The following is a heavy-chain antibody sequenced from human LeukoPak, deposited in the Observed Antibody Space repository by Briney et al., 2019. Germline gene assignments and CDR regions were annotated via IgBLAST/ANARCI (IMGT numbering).Heavy chain of an antibody. CDR3: ARTYYDSSGYYSHPFDY. CDR2: ISYDGSNK. J-gene: IGHJ4*02. V-gene: IGHV3-30*04. Sequence: GGSLRLSCAASGFTFSSYAMHWVRQAPGKGLEWVAVISYDGSNKYYADSVKGRFTISRDNSKNTLYLQMNGLRAEDTAVYYCARTYYDSSGYYSHPFDYWGQGTLVTVSS. CDR1: GFTFSSYA. D-gene: IGHD3-22*01.